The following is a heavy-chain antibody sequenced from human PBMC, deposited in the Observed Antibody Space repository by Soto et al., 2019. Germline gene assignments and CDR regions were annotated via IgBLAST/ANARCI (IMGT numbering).Heavy chain of an antibody. D-gene: IGHD6-25*01. CDR1: GFTFTISA. CDR3: AAEPSGPTEDYYFYMDV. J-gene: IGHJ6*03. CDR2: SVVGSGNT. V-gene: IGHV1-58*02. Sequence: SVKVSCNASGFTFTISAMPWVRQARGQRLERIGLSVVGSGNTNYAQKFQERVTITRDMSTITAYMELSSLRSEDTAVYYCAAEPSGPTEDYYFYMDVWGKVTTVTVCS.